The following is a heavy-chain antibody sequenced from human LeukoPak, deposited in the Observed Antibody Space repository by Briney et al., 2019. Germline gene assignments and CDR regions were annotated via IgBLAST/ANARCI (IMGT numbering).Heavy chain of an antibody. CDR2: IKQDGSEK. CDR3: VREGAYSTSSPAGY. J-gene: IGHJ4*02. D-gene: IGHD6-6*01. V-gene: IGHV3-7*01. Sequence: GGSLRLSCAASGFTFSRYWMSWVRQAPGKRLEWVANIKQDGSEKYYVDAVKGRFTISRDNAKNSLFLQMNILTAEDTAIYYCVREGAYSTSSPAGYWGQGTLVSVSS. CDR1: GFTFSRYW.